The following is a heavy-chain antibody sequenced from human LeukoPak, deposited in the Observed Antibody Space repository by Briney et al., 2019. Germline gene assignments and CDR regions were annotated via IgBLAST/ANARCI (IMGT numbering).Heavy chain of an antibody. D-gene: IGHD3-10*01. CDR1: GGSFSGYY. CDR2: INHSGST. V-gene: IGHV4-34*01. CDR3: ARGLRPMVRGVIRGGFGP. J-gene: IGHJ5*02. Sequence: SETLSLTCAVYGGSFSGYYWSWIRQPPGKGLEWIGEINHSGSTNYNPSLKSQVTISVDTSKNQFSLKLSSVTAADTAVYYCARGLRPMVRGVIRGGFGPWGQGTLVTVSS.